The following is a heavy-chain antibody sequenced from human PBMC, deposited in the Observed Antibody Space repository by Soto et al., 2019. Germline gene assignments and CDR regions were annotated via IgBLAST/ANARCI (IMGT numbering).Heavy chain of an antibody. D-gene: IGHD5-18*01. CDR2: TSGSGGIT. J-gene: IGHJ4*02. Sequence: GGSLRLSCAASGFTFSTFAMTWVRQAPGRGLEWVSGTSGSGGITYYADSVKGRFTISRDNSKNILYLQMNSLRADDTALYFCAKRRGFNFGLDFDYWGQGTLVTVSS. CDR1: GFTFSTFA. V-gene: IGHV3-23*01. CDR3: AKRRGFNFGLDFDY.